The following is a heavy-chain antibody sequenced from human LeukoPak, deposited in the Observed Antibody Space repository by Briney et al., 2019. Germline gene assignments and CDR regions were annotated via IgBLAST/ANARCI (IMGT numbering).Heavy chain of an antibody. CDR1: GFTFSNHG. CDR3: AKRSGGPSPFDY. V-gene: IGHV3-23*01. D-gene: IGHD3-3*01. J-gene: IGHJ4*02. Sequence: GGSLRLSCAASGFTFSNHGMNWVRQAPGKGLEWVSDISGSGIRRNYADSVKGRFTISRDNSKNTLYLQMNSLRAEDTAIYYCAKRSGGPSPFDYWGQGTLVTVSS. CDR2: ISGSGIRR.